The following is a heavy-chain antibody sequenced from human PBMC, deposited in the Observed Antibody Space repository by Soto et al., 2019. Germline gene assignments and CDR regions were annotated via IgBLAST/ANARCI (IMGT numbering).Heavy chain of an antibody. J-gene: IGHJ4*02. CDR1: GFTFSSYG. D-gene: IGHD6-13*01. Sequence: GGSLRLSCAASGFTFSSYGMHWVRQAPGKGLEWVAVISYDGSNKYYADSVKGRFTISRDNSKNTLYLQMNSLRAEDTAVYYCAKDSSSWSANLDYWGQGTLVTVSS. CDR2: ISYDGSNK. V-gene: IGHV3-30*18. CDR3: AKDSSSWSANLDY.